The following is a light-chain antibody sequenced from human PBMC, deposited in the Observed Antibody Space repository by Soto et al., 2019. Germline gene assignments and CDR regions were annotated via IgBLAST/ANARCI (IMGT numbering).Light chain of an antibody. CDR2: KVS. CDR1: QSLVYSDGNTY. CDR3: MQGTHWPYT. Sequence: DVVMTQSPLSLPVTLGQPASISCRSSQSLVYSDGNTYLNWFQQRPGQSPRRLIYKVSNRDSGVPDRCSGSGSGTDFPLKISMVEAEDVGVYYCMQGTHWPYTFGQGTKLEIK. V-gene: IGKV2-30*01. J-gene: IGKJ2*01.